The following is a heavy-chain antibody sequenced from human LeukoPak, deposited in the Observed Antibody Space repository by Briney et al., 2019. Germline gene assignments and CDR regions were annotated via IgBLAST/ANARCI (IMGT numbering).Heavy chain of an antibody. V-gene: IGHV4-34*01. D-gene: IGHD6-13*01. J-gene: IGHJ2*01. Sequence: SETLSLTCAVYGGSFSGYYWSWIRQPPGKGLEWIGEINHSGSTNYNPFLKSRVTISVDTSKNQFSLKLSSVTAADTAVYYCARHQGSSWYGDWYFDLWGRGTLVTVSS. CDR1: GGSFSGYY. CDR3: ARHQGSSWYGDWYFDL. CDR2: INHSGST.